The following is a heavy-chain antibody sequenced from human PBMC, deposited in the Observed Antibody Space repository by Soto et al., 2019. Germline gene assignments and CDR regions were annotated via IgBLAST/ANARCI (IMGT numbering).Heavy chain of an antibody. Sequence: GGSLRLSCAASGFSFNSYAMSWVRQAPGKGLEWVSGITFSSDRADYTDSVKGRFTISRDNAKNSLYLQMNSLRAEDTAVYYCARDGNTMVRGVILYYYGMDVWGQGTTVTVS. D-gene: IGHD3-10*01. CDR1: GFSFNSYA. J-gene: IGHJ6*02. CDR3: ARDGNTMVRGVILYYYGMDV. V-gene: IGHV3-23*01. CDR2: ITFSSDRA.